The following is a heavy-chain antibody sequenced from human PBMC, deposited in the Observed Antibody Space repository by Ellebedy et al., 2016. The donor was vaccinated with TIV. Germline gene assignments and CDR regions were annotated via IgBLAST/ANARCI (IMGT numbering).Heavy chain of an antibody. CDR1: GFTFSSYV. D-gene: IGHD3-22*01. Sequence: PGGSLRLSCVASGFTFSSYVMHWVRQAPGKGLEWVAVIWYDGSNKYYADSVKGRFTISRDNSKNTLYLQMNSLRAEDTAVYYCARDGHYYDSSGYRYYYGMDVWGQGTTVTVSS. V-gene: IGHV3-33*08. J-gene: IGHJ6*02. CDR3: ARDGHYYDSSGYRYYYGMDV. CDR2: IWYDGSNK.